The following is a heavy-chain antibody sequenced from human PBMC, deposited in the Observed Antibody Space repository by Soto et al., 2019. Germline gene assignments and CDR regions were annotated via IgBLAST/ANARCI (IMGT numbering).Heavy chain of an antibody. CDR2: IWYDGSHK. V-gene: IGHV3-33*01. J-gene: IGHJ6*02. CDR3: ARVSNRGGHDGGMDV. D-gene: IGHD2-15*01. Sequence: QVHLVESGGGVVQPGRSLRLSCSASGFLFSSHVMHWVRQPPGKGLEWVAVIWYDGSHKYYVASVKGRFAVSRDNSKSTLYLQMNSLRVEDTALYYCARVSNRGGHDGGMDVWGQGTTVTVSS. CDR1: GFLFSSHV.